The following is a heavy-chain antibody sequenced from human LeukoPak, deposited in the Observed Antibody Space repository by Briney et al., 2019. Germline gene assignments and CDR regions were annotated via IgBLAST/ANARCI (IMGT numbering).Heavy chain of an antibody. CDR3: AKDAHGTINYGMDV. CDR2: ISYDGSNK. Sequence: GGSLRLSCAASGFTFSSYCMHWVRQAPGKGLEWVAVISYDGSNKYYADSVKGRFTISRDNSKNSLYLRGEDTALYYCAKDAHGTINYGMDVWGQGTTVTVSS. V-gene: IGHV3-30*18. D-gene: IGHD3-9*01. CDR1: GFTFSSYC. J-gene: IGHJ6*02.